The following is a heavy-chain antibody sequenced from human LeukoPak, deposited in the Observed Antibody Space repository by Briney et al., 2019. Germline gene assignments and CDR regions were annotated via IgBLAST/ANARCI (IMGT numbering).Heavy chain of an antibody. CDR3: AREQLWSGPNRFDS. J-gene: IGHJ5*01. V-gene: IGHV6-1*01. D-gene: IGHD3-10*02. CDR1: GDSVSSKSGG. Sequence: SQTLSLTSGISGDSVSSKSGGWNWIRQSPSRGLEWLGRTYYTSKWYNEYAVSMKSRITINSDTSKNQLSLHLDSGTPEDTAVYYCAREQLWSGPNRFDSWGQGTLVTVSS. CDR2: TYYTSKWYN.